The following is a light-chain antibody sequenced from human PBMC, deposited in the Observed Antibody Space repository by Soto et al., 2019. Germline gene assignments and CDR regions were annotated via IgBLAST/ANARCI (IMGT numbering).Light chain of an antibody. J-gene: IGKJ4*01. Sequence: EIVLTQSQGTLSLSPWERAPLYCRASQSVSSSYLAWYQHRPGQAPRLLIYGASSRATGIPDRFSGSGSGTDFTLTISRLEPEDFAVYYCQQYATSPALTFGGGTEVDIK. CDR1: QSVSSSY. CDR3: QQYATSPALT. CDR2: GAS. V-gene: IGKV3-20*01.